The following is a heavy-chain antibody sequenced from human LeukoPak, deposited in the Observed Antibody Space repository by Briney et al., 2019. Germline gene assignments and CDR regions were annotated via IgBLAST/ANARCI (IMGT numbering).Heavy chain of an antibody. Sequence: GGSLRLSCPASGFTFSSYAMHWVRPAPGKGLEWVAVISYDGSNKYYADSVKGRFTISRDNSKNTLYLQMNSLRAEDTAVYYCARQARGVHGWFDPWGQGTLVTVSS. CDR2: ISYDGSNK. CDR1: GFTFSSYA. V-gene: IGHV3-30-3*01. CDR3: ARQARGVHGWFDP. D-gene: IGHD3-10*01. J-gene: IGHJ5*02.